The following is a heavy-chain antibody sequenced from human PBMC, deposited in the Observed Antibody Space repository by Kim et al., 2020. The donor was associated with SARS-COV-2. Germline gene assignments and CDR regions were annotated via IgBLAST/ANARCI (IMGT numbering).Heavy chain of an antibody. CDR2: IYYSGST. CDR1: GGSISSYY. Sequence: SETLSLTCTVSGGSISSYYWSWIRQPPGKGLEWIGYIYYSGSTNYNPSLKSRVTISVDTSKNQFSLKLSSVTAADTAVYYCARDSLKGYSYGRLRWSQGTLVTVSS. D-gene: IGHD5-18*01. CDR3: ARDSLKGYSYGRLR. J-gene: IGHJ4*02. V-gene: IGHV4-59*13.